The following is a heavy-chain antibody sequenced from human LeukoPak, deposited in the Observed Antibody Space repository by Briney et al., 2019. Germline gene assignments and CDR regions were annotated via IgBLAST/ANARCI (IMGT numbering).Heavy chain of an antibody. J-gene: IGHJ3*02. CDR2: ISSSGSTI. CDR3: ARGWNYYGSGSYYPPYDAFDI. D-gene: IGHD3-10*01. CDR1: GFTFSDYY. V-gene: IGHV3-11*04. Sequence: GGSLRLSCAASGFTFSDYYMSWIRQAPGKGLEWVSYISSSGSTIYYADSVKGRFTISRDNAKNSLYLQMNSLRAEDTAVYYCARGWNYYGSGSYYPPYDAFDIWGQGTMVTVSS.